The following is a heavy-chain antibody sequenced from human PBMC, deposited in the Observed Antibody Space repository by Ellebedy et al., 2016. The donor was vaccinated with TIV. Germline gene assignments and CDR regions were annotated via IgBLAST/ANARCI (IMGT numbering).Heavy chain of an antibody. D-gene: IGHD3-3*01. J-gene: IGHJ4*02. CDR1: GGTFSSYA. CDR2: IIPILGIA. Sequence: AASVKVSCKASGGTFSSYAISWVRQAPGQGLEWMGRIIPILGIANYAQKFQGRVTITADKSTSTAYMELSSLRSEDTAVYYCARDLQIFGVVIIAYWGQGTLVTVSS. CDR3: ARDLQIFGVVIIAY. V-gene: IGHV1-69*04.